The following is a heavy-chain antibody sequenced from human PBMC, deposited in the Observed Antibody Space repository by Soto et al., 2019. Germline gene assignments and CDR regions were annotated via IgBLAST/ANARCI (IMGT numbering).Heavy chain of an antibody. Sequence: PGESLKISCKGSGYSFTSYWISWVRQMPGKGLEWMGRIDPSDSYTNYSPSFQGHVTISADKSISTAYLQWSSLKASDTAMYYCASNYYDNPSPPWSWGQGTLVTVSS. CDR1: GYSFTSYW. CDR3: ASNYYDNPSPPWS. D-gene: IGHD3-22*01. CDR2: IDPSDSYT. J-gene: IGHJ5*02. V-gene: IGHV5-10-1*01.